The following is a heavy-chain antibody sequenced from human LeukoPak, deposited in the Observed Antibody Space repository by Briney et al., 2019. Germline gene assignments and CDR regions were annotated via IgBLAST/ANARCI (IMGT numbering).Heavy chain of an antibody. J-gene: IGHJ5*02. CDR2: ITSSSSSI. CDR3: ARVSTCSGGSCLGS. V-gene: IGHV3-48*04. CDR1: GFTFSTYA. Sequence: GGSLRLSCAASGFTFSTYAMDWVRQAPGKGLEWVSYITSSSSSIFYADSVRGRFTISRDNAKNSLYLQMNSLGVDDSAVYYCARVSTCSGGSCLGSWGQGTLVTVSP. D-gene: IGHD2-15*01.